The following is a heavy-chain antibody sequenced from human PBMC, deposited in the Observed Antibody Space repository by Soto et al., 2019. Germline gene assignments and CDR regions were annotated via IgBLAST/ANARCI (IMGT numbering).Heavy chain of an antibody. V-gene: IGHV3-30*18. CDR1: GFTLSSYG. D-gene: IGHD3-3*01. CDR2: ISYDGSNK. Sequence: GSLRLSCAASGFTLSSYGVHWVRQAAGKGLEWVAVISYDGSNKYYADSVKGRFTISRDNSKNTLYLQMNSLRAEDTAVYYCAKDWVYYDFWSGPPRYGMDVWGQGTTVTVSS. CDR3: AKDWVYYDFWSGPPRYGMDV. J-gene: IGHJ6*02.